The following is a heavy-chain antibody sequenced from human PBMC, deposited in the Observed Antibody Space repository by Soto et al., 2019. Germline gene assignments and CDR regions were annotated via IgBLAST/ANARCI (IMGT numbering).Heavy chain of an antibody. V-gene: IGHV5-10-1*03. CDR2: IDPSDSST. D-gene: IGHD4-4*01. CDR1: GYSFVSYW. CDR3: ARPRKATVYGMDV. J-gene: IGHJ6*02. Sequence: EVQLVQSGAEVKKPGESLRISCDGSGYSFVSYWISWVRQMPGKGLEWMGRIDPSDSSTYYSPSFQGHVTISVDKSISTAYLQWTSLKASDTAIYYCARPRKATVYGMDVWGQGTTVTVSS.